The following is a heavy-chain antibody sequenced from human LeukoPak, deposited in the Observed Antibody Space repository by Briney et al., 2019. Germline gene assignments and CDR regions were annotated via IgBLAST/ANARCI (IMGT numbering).Heavy chain of an antibody. CDR1: GFTFSTYS. CDR2: IRSGGTI. CDR3: ARDEAYGFDT. Sequence: PGGSLRLSCAASGFTFSTYSMNRVRQAPAKGREWLSYIRSGGTINYADSVKGRFIISRDNAKNSLYLQMNSLRDEDTAVYYCARDEAYGFDTWGQGTMVTVSS. V-gene: IGHV3-48*02. J-gene: IGHJ3*02.